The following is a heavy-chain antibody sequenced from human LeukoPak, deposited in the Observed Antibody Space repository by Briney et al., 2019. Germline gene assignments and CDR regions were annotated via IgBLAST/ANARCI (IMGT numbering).Heavy chain of an antibody. V-gene: IGHV5-51*01. D-gene: IGHD2-8*01. CDR1: GYSFTSYW. CDR3: VRSQSGYCSNGVCYCDY. J-gene: IGHJ4*02. CDR2: IYPGDSDT. Sequence: GESLKISCKGSGYSFTSYWIGWVRQMPGQGLEWMGIIYPGDSDTRYSPPFQGHVTISADKSISTAYLQWSSLKASDTAMYYCVRSQSGYCSNGVCYCDYWGQGTLVTVSS.